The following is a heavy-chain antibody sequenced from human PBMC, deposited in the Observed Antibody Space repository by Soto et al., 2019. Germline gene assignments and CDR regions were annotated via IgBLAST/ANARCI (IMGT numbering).Heavy chain of an antibody. J-gene: IGHJ3*02. V-gene: IGHV1-18*04. D-gene: IGHD3-16*01. CDR1: GYTFSDNG. Sequence: ASVKVSCKASGYTFSDNGISWVRQAPGQGLEWMGWISTYTGRTNYAQKFQGRVTLTTDTSTSTAYMDLRSLTSDDTAVYYCARDRVAGIWGDAFDIWGQGTMVTV. CDR3: ARDRVAGIWGDAFDI. CDR2: ISTYTGRT.